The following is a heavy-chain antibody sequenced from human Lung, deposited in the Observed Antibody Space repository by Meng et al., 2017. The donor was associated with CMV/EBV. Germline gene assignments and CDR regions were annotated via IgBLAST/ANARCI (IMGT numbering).Heavy chain of an antibody. CDR1: RGSISGADYY. CDR3: AREYFRLGISLGGGWFGP. V-gene: IGHV4-30-4*08. CDR2: IYYSGTT. Sequence: SEPLSLXCTVPRGSISGADYYWSWIRQPPGKGLVWIGYIYYSGTTYYNPSLKSRVTISIDTSKNLFSLNLSSVIAADTAVYYCAREYFRLGISLGGGWFGPWXQGTXVTVSS. D-gene: IGHD7-27*01. J-gene: IGHJ5*02.